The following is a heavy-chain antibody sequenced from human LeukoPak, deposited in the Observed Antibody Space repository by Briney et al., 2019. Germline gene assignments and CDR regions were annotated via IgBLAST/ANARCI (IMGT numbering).Heavy chain of an antibody. V-gene: IGHV4-30-4*08. J-gene: IGHJ5*02. CDR2: IYYSGST. Sequence: SETLSLTCTVSGGSISSGDYYWSWIRQPPGKGLEWIGYIYYSGSTYYNPSLKSRVTISVDTSKNQFSLKLSSVTAADTAVYYCARESYDFWSGYSGEGEGFDPWGQGTLVTVSS. CDR1: GGSISSGDYY. CDR3: ARESYDFWSGYSGEGEGFDP. D-gene: IGHD3-3*01.